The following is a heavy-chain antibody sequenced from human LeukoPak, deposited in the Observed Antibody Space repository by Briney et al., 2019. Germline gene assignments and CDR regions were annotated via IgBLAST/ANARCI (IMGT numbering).Heavy chain of an antibody. CDR2: ISSSGSTI. J-gene: IGHJ4*02. D-gene: IGHD3-22*01. V-gene: IGHV3-11*01. CDR1: GFTFGDYY. Sequence: GGSLRLSCAASGFTFGDYYMSWIRQAPGKGLEWVSYISSSGSTIYYADSVKGRFTISRDNAKNSLYLQMNSLRAEDTAVYYCARSITMIVVAPGYWGQGTLVTVSS. CDR3: ARSITMIVVAPGY.